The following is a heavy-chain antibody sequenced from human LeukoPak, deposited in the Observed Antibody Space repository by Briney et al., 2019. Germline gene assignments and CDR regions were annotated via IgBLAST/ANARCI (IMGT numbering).Heavy chain of an antibody. D-gene: IGHD2-2*01. CDR3: ASLVVPAGCFDY. CDR2: IYTSGST. J-gene: IGHJ4*02. CDR1: GGSFSGYY. Sequence: SETLSLTCAVYGGSFSGYYWSWIRQPAGKGLEWIGRIYTSGSTNYNPSLKSRVTISVDTSKNQFSLKLSSVTAADTAVYYCASLVVPAGCFDYWGEGTLVTVSS. V-gene: IGHV4-59*10.